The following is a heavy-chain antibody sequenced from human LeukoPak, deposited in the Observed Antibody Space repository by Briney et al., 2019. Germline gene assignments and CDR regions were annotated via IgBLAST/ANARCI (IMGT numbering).Heavy chain of an antibody. Sequence: GASVKVSCKASGYTFTSYGISWVRQAPGQGLEWMGWISAYNGNTNYAQKLQGRVTMTTDTSTSTAYMELRSLRSDDTAVYYCARGGDGPGNYYYYYGMDVWGQGTTVTVSS. J-gene: IGHJ6*02. D-gene: IGHD4-17*01. CDR1: GYTFTSYG. CDR3: ARGGDGPGNYYYYYGMDV. CDR2: ISAYNGNT. V-gene: IGHV1-18*01.